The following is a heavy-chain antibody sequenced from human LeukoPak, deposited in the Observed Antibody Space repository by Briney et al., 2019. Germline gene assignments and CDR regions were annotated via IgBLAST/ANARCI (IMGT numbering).Heavy chain of an antibody. CDR2: IHYTGSI. Sequence: SETLSLTCAVSGDSIRAYYWSWVRQPPGKGLEWIAYIHYTGSINYNPPLKSRVTISMDTSKSQFSLHVNSVTAADTAVYYCARYGGSPANYFDFWGQGTLVTVSS. J-gene: IGHJ4*02. D-gene: IGHD1-26*01. V-gene: IGHV4-59*08. CDR3: ARYGGSPANYFDF. CDR1: GDSIRAYY.